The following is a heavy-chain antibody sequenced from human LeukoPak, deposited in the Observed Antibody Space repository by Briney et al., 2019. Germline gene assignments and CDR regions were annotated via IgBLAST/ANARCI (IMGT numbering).Heavy chain of an antibody. CDR2: ISWNSGSI. J-gene: IGHJ4*02. CDR3: AKDIPRLGELSLSGFDY. Sequence: GGSLRLSCAASGFTFDDYAMHWVRQAPGKGLEWVSGISWNSGSIGYADSVKGRFTISRDNAKNSLYPQMNSLRAEDTALYYCAKDIPRLGELSLSGFDYWGQGTLVTVSS. D-gene: IGHD3-16*02. CDR1: GFTFDDYA. V-gene: IGHV3-9*01.